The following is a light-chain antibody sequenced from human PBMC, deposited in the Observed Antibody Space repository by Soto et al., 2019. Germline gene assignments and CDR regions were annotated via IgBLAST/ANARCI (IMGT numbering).Light chain of an antibody. Sequence: LTEAAVTLSLSPGERATLSCRASQSFRGLLAWYQQKPGQAPRLLIYDAYNRATGIPPRFSGSGSGTDFTLTISSLEPEDSAVYYCQQRHMWPITFGQGTRLEIK. CDR3: QQRHMWPIT. V-gene: IGKV3-11*01. J-gene: IGKJ5*01. CDR1: QSFRGL. CDR2: DAY.